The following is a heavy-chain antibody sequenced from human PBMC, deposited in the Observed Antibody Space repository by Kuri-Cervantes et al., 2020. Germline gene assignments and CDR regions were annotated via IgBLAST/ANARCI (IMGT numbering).Heavy chain of an antibody. Sequence: ASVKVSCKASGYTFTSYDINWVRQAPGQGLEWMGIINPSGGSTSYAQKFQGRVTMTRDTSTSTVYMELSSLRCEDTAVYYCATDSYGSGTYPFSLGCWGQGTLVTVSS. V-gene: IGHV1-46*01. CDR3: ATDSYGSGTYPFSLGC. D-gene: IGHD3-10*01. CDR2: INPSGGST. J-gene: IGHJ4*02. CDR1: GYTFTSYD.